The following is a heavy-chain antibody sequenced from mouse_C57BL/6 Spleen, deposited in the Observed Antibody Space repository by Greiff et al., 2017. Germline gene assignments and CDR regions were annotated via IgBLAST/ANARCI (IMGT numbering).Heavy chain of an antibody. V-gene: IGHV1-53*01. CDR1: GYTFTSYW. D-gene: IGHD3-3*01. CDR3: ARWGWDIAMDY. J-gene: IGHJ4*01. Sequence: QVQLQQPGTDLVKPGASVKLSCKASGYTFTSYWMHWVKQRPGQGLEWIGKINPSNGGTNYNEKFKSKATLTVDKSSSTADMQLSSLTSEDSAVYYCARWGWDIAMDYWGQGTSVTVSA. CDR2: INPSNGGT.